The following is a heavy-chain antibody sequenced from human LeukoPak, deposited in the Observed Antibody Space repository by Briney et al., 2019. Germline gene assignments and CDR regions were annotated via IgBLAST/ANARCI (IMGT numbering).Heavy chain of an antibody. J-gene: IGHJ4*02. D-gene: IGHD2-15*01. Sequence: GGALRLSCAASGFTFGSYSLNWVRQAPGKGLEWVSFISSSSITIYYADSVKGRFTISRDNAEKSLYLQMNILRAEDTAVYYCARDRGGSYSAIDYWGQGTLVTVSS. V-gene: IGHV3-48*04. CDR2: ISSSSITI. CDR1: GFTFGSYS. CDR3: ARDRGGSYSAIDY.